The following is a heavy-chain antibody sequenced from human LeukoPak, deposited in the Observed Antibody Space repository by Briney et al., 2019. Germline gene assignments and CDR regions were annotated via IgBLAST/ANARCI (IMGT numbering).Heavy chain of an antibody. Sequence: GASVNVSCKASGYTFTSYGISWVRQAPGQGLEWMGWISAYNGNTNYAQKPQGRVTMTTDTSTSTAYMELRSLRSDDTAVYYCARAGAPDYYDSSGYYFIDYWGQGTLVTVSS. V-gene: IGHV1-18*01. CDR2: ISAYNGNT. J-gene: IGHJ4*02. CDR1: GYTFTSYG. D-gene: IGHD3-22*01. CDR3: ARAGAPDYYDSSGYYFIDY.